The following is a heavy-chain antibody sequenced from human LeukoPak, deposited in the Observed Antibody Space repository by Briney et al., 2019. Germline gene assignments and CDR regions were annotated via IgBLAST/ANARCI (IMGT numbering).Heavy chain of an antibody. V-gene: IGHV3-23*01. CDR1: GFNFSNYA. D-gene: IGHD6-13*01. CDR2: ISATGSNT. Sequence: GGSLRLSCVASGFNFSNYAMTWVRQAPGKGLEWVSSISATGSNTYHAFSVKGRFPISRDNSKDTVYLQMNSLRAGDTAIYYCAKDVEPAAGYYLDYWGQGTLVTVSS. J-gene: IGHJ4*02. CDR3: AKDVEPAAGYYLDY.